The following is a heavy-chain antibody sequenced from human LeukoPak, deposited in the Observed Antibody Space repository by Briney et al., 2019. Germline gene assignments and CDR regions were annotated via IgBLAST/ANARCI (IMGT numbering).Heavy chain of an antibody. CDR1: EFTIIDFS. CDR2: FAPEYGET. V-gene: IGHV1-24*01. Sequence: ASVEVSCKVSEFTIIDFSIHWVRQTPGKGLEWMGGFAPEYGETIYAEKFQGRVTLTEDTSTDIAYMELSSLRYEDTAVYYCATDLSYFASGSFYIGYWGQGTLVTVSS. CDR3: ATDLSYFASGSFYIGY. D-gene: IGHD3-10*01. J-gene: IGHJ4*02.